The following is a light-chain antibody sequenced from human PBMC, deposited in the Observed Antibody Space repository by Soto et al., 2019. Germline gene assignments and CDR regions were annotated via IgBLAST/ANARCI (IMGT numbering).Light chain of an antibody. J-gene: IGKJ1*01. CDR2: GGF. CDR3: QQAYRFPPT. V-gene: IGKV1-12*01. CDR1: EDIYGW. Sequence: DVQMTQSPSSVSASVGDRVTITCRASEDIYGWLAWYQQRPGKAPDLLIYGGFNLQSGVPSRFSGSRSVTDFNLTIRSLQPEDVATYYCQQAYRFPPTVGQGTNVEVK.